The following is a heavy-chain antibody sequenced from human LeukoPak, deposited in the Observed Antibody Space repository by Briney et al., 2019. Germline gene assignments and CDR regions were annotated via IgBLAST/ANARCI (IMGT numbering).Heavy chain of an antibody. D-gene: IGHD2-15*01. V-gene: IGHV3-23*01. CDR2: ISGNGRNT. Sequence: GGSLRLSCAASGFTFSSYSMSWVRQAPGKGLEWVSTISGNGRNTYYADSVKGRFTISRDNSKITLYLEMNSLRAEDTAVYYCARGRGVYGYWYFDLWGRGTLVTVSS. CDR3: ARGRGVYGYWYFDL. CDR1: GFTFSSYS. J-gene: IGHJ2*01.